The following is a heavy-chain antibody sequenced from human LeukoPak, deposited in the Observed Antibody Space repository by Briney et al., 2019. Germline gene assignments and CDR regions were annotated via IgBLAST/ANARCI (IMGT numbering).Heavy chain of an antibody. CDR1: GYTFTSYA. CDR2: INAGNGNT. J-gene: IGHJ4*02. D-gene: IGHD6-19*01. CDR3: ARVFSRSSGWYMRY. Sequence: ASVNVSCKASGYTFTSYAMHWVRQAPGQRLEWMGWINAGNGNTKYSQKFQGRVTITRDTSASTAYMELSSLRSEDTAVYYCARVFSRSSGWYMRYWGQGTLVTVSS. V-gene: IGHV1-3*01.